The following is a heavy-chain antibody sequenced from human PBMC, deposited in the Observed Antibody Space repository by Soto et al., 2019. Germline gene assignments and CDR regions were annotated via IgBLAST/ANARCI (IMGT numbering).Heavy chain of an antibody. CDR2: ISAYNGNT. V-gene: IGHV1-18*01. D-gene: IGHD2-21*01. Sequence: GASVKVSCKASGYTFSRYGIMWVRQAPGQGLEWMGWISAYNGNTNSAEKLRGRLTMTTDASTTTAYMELRSLRSDDTAIYYCARDQGFRVVLNSNWFDPWGQGTLVTVSS. J-gene: IGHJ5*02. CDR3: ARDQGFRVVLNSNWFDP. CDR1: GYTFSRYG.